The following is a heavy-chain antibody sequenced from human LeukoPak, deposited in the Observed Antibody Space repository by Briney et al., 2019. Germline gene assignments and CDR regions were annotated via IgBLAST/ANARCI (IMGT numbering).Heavy chain of an antibody. CDR2: ISAYNGNT. Sequence: ASVKVSCKASGYTFTSYGISWVRQAPGQGLEWMGWISAYNGNTNYAQKLQGRVTMTTDTSTSTAYMELRSLRSDDTAVYYCARDARITMVRGVIDWFDPWGQGTLVTVSS. J-gene: IGHJ5*02. V-gene: IGHV1-18*01. CDR3: ARDARITMVRGVIDWFDP. CDR1: GYTFTSYG. D-gene: IGHD3-10*01.